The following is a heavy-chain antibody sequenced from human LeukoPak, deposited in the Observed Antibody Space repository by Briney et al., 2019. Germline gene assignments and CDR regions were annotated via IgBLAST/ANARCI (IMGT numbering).Heavy chain of an antibody. CDR1: GFNFDNAW. D-gene: IGHD2/OR15-2a*01. CDR3: ATDFYDST. CDR2: IRSNSDGGAI. Sequence: GGSLRLSCATSGFNFDNAWTNWVRQAPGKGLEWVGRIRSNSDGGAIDYAAPVKGRFALSRDDSKNTLYLQMNSLQTEDTAMYYCATDFYDSTWGQGTLVTVSS. V-gene: IGHV3-15*07. J-gene: IGHJ5*02.